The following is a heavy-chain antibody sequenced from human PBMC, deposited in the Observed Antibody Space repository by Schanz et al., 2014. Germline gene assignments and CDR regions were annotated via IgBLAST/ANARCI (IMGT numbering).Heavy chain of an antibody. CDR2: IWYDGSNK. CDR1: GFTFSSYG. V-gene: IGHV3-33*01. J-gene: IGHJ6*02. Sequence: QVQLVESGGGVVQPGRSLRLSCAASGFTFSSYGMHWVRQAPGKGLEWVAVIWYDGSNKYYADSVKGRFTISRDNSKNTLFLQMNSLRAEDTAVYYCLAPDYGMDVWGQGTTVTVS. CDR3: LAPDYGMDV.